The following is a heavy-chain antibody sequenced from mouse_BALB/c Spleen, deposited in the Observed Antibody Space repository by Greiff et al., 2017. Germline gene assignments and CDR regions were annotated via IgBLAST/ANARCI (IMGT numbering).Heavy chain of an antibody. CDR3: AGTARAIMDY. CDR2: VNPYNGGT. D-gene: IGHD3-2*01. J-gene: IGHJ4*01. CDR1: GYTFTDYY. Sequence: EVQLQQSGPELVKPGASVKMSCKASGYTFTDYYMDWVKQSHGESFEWIGRVNPYNGGTSYNQKFKGKATLTVDKSSSTAYMELNSLTSEDSAVYYCAGTARAIMDYWGQGTSVTVSS. V-gene: IGHV1-19*01.